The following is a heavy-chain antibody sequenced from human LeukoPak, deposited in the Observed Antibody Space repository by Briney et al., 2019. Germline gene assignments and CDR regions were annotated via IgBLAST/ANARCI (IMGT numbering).Heavy chain of an antibody. V-gene: IGHV3-23*01. CDR2: ISGSGGST. CDR3: ARDRGTMVRGVMVAYYYYGMDV. J-gene: IGHJ6*02. D-gene: IGHD3-10*01. CDR1: GLTFSSYA. Sequence: PGGSLRLSCAASGLTFSSYAMSWVRQAPGKGLEWVSAISGSGGSTYYADSVKGRFTISRDNSKNTLYLQMNSLRAEDTAVYYCARDRGTMVRGVMVAYYYYGMDVWGQGTTVTVSS.